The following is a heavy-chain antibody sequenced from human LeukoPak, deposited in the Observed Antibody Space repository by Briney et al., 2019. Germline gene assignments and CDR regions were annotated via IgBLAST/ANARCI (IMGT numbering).Heavy chain of an antibody. J-gene: IGHJ3*02. V-gene: IGHV3-30-3*01. CDR3: ARARGTTGTTRIAFDI. D-gene: IGHD1-1*01. CDR1: GFTFNTYA. CDR2: ISYDGSTK. Sequence: PGGSLRLSCAASGFTFNTYAMHWVRQAPGKGLEWVAVISYDGSTKYYADSVKGRFTISRDNSKNTVYLQMDSLRPEDTAVCYCARARGTTGTTRIAFDIWGKGTMVTVSP.